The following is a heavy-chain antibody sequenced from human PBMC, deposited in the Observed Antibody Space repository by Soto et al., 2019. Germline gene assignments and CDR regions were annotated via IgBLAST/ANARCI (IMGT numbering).Heavy chain of an antibody. V-gene: IGHV3-21*06. CDR3: ARDPSEGRVGNWFES. J-gene: IGHJ5*01. CDR1: GFTFSRYG. D-gene: IGHD2-2*01. CDR2: ISSSTSYV. Sequence: EVHLVESGGGLVKPGGSLRLSCAASGFTFSRYGMNWLRQAPGNGLEWVASISSSTSYVYYADSVKGRFSTSRDNAKNILYLEMYALRSEDTAVYYCARDPSEGRVGNWFESWGQGTLVTVSS.